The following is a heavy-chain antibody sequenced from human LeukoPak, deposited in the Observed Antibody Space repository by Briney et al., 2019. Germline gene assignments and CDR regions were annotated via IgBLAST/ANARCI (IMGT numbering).Heavy chain of an antibody. V-gene: IGHV4-39*01. CDR2: IYYSGST. CDR1: GGSISSSGYY. CDR3: ARTDYDFWSGFPYYFDY. Sequence: PSETLSLTCTVSGGSISSSGYYWGWIRQPPGKGLAWIGSIYYSGSTYYNPSLKSRVTISVDTSKNQFSLKLSSVTAADTAVYYCARTDYDFWSGFPYYFDYWGQGTLVTVSS. D-gene: IGHD3-3*01. J-gene: IGHJ4*02.